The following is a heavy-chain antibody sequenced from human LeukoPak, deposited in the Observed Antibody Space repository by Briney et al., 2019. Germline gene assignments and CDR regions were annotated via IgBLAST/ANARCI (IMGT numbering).Heavy chain of an antibody. CDR1: GFTFDDYA. CDR3: ARGRARGYYFDY. D-gene: IGHD5-12*01. CDR2: ISWNSGSI. Sequence: GGSLRLSCAASGFTFDDYAMHWVRQAPGKGLEWVSGISWNSGSIGYADSVKGRFTISRDNAKNSLYLQMNSLRAEDTAVYYCARGRARGYYFDYWGQGTLVTVSS. V-gene: IGHV3-9*01. J-gene: IGHJ4*02.